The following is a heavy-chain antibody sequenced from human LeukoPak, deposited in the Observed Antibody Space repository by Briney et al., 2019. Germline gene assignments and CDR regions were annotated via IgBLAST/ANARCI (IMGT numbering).Heavy chain of an antibody. Sequence: PGGSLRLSCAASGFTFSSYSRNWVRQAPGKGLEWVSYISSSSTIYYADSVKGRFTISRDNAKNSLYLQMNSLRAEDTAVYYCARAVGIRGAYFDYWGQGTLVTVSS. CDR1: GFTFSSYS. V-gene: IGHV3-48*01. D-gene: IGHD1-26*01. CDR3: ARAVGIRGAYFDY. CDR2: ISSSSTI. J-gene: IGHJ4*02.